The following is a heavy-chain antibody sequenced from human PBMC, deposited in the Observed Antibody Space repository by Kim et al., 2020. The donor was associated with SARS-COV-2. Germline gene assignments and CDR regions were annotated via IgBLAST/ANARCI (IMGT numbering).Heavy chain of an antibody. CDR2: ISGSGGAT. Sequence: GGSLRLSCAASGFTFSSYGMNWVRQAPGKGLEWVSAISGSGGATYYADSVKGRLTISRDKSKNTIYLQMNSLRAEATAVYYCAKLGGLDWFRALDIWGQGTMVTVSS. D-gene: IGHD3-16*01. J-gene: IGHJ3*02. V-gene: IGHV3-23*01. CDR1: GFTFSSYG. CDR3: AKLGGLDWFRALDI.